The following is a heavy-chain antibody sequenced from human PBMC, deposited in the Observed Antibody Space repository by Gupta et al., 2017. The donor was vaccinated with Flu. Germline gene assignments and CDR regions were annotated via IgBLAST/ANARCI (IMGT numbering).Heavy chain of an antibody. CDR2: ISYDGGNK. J-gene: IGHJ6*02. CDR3: AKGIQSYYYYYGMDV. V-gene: IGHV3-30*18. D-gene: IGHD5-18*01. CDR1: YG. Sequence: YGMHWVRQVPGQGLEWVAVISYDGGNKYYADSVKGRFTISTDNSKNTLYLQMNSLRAEDTAVYYCAKGIQSYYYYYGMDVWGQGTTVTVSS.